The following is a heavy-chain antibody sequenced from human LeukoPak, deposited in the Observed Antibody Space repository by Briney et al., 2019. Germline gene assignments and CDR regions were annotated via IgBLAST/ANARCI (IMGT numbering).Heavy chain of an antibody. Sequence: ASVKVSCKASGYTFTGYYTHWVRQAPGQGLEWMGWINPNSGGTNYAQKFQGRVTMTRDTSISTAYMELSRLRSDDTAVYYCARPAPYYYDSSGYYLQHWGQGTLVTVSS. CDR3: ARPAPYYYDSSGYYLQH. CDR1: GYTFTGYY. D-gene: IGHD3-22*01. CDR2: INPNSGGT. V-gene: IGHV1-2*02. J-gene: IGHJ1*01.